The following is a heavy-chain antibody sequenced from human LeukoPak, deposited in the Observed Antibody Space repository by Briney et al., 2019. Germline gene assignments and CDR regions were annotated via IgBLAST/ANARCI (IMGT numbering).Heavy chain of an antibody. CDR1: GASVTDYY. J-gene: IGHJ5*02. Sequence: SETLSLTCTVSGASVTDYYWSWLRQSPGKGLEWISYIHHSGNSDYNPSLRSRVTTSLDTSMNQFSLNLISVTAADTAVYYCTRGHWGLRSWSQGTLVTVSS. D-gene: IGHD7-27*01. CDR2: IHHSGNS. V-gene: IGHV4-59*02. CDR3: TRGHWGLRS.